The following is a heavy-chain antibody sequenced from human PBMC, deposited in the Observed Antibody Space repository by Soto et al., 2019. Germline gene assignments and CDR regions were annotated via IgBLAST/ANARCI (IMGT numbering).Heavy chain of an antibody. Sequence: EVQLVQSGAEVKKPGESLKISCKGSGYSFTSYWIGWVRQMPGKGLEWMGIIYPGDSDTRYSPSFQGQVTISADKSISTAYLQWSSLKASDTAMYYCARANLDYGDYVRAFDIWGQGTMVTVSS. J-gene: IGHJ3*02. V-gene: IGHV5-51*03. CDR2: IYPGDSDT. CDR3: ARANLDYGDYVRAFDI. CDR1: GYSFTSYW. D-gene: IGHD4-17*01.